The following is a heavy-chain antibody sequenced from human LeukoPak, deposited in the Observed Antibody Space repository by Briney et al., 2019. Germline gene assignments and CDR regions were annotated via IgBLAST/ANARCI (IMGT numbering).Heavy chain of an antibody. CDR2: IGIDSGNT. D-gene: IGHD1-1*01. Sequence: GGSLRLSCTASGFPFNEYSMNWVRQAPGKGLEWIAYIGIDSGNTWYADSVKGRFTISADSAKNPVSLQMSSLRVEDTAVYYCARDHNYAFDNWGQGTLVSVSS. CDR1: GFPFNEYS. CDR3: ARDHNYAFDN. V-gene: IGHV3-48*04. J-gene: IGHJ4*02.